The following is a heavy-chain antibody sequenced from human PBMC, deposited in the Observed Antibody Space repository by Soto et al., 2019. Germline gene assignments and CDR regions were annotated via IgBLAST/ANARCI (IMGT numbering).Heavy chain of an antibody. V-gene: IGHV3-23*01. CDR1: GATFSTHA. Sequence: GRPLRLCYAASGATFSTHAMSWIRQDPGKGLEWVSRIGDSGGSTYYADSVKGRFIISRDNSKKTLYLQMNSLRAEDTAVYYCATQTYDSYYYYYMEVWGKGTTVTVSS. CDR2: IGDSGGST. CDR3: ATQTYDSYYYYYMEV. J-gene: IGHJ6*03. D-gene: IGHD2-21*02.